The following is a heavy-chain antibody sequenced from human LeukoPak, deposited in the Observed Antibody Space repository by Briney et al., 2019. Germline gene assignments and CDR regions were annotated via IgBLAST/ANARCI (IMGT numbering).Heavy chain of an antibody. CDR1: GGTFSSYA. CDR2: IIPIFGTA. V-gene: IGHV1-69*06. CDR3: ARDGPDFWSGYPPNYMDV. Sequence: ASVKVSCKASGGTFSSYAIGWVRQAPGQGLEWMGRIIPIFGTANYAQKFQGRVTITADKSTSTAYMELSSLRSEDTAVYYCARDGPDFWSGYPPNYMDVWGKGTTVTVSS. D-gene: IGHD3-3*01. J-gene: IGHJ6*03.